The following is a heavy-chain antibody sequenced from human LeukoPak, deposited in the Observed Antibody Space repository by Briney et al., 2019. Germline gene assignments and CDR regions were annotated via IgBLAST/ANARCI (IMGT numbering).Heavy chain of an antibody. Sequence: PGGSLRLSCAASGFTFRDHYMDWVRQAPGKGLEWVGRIRNKANSYTTEYAASVKCRFTISRDDSKNSLYLKMNSLKTEDTAVYSCARVGATTEGFDYWGQGTLVTVSS. D-gene: IGHD1-26*01. CDR2: IRNKANSYTT. CDR1: GFTFRDHY. V-gene: IGHV3-72*01. CDR3: ARVGATTEGFDY. J-gene: IGHJ4*02.